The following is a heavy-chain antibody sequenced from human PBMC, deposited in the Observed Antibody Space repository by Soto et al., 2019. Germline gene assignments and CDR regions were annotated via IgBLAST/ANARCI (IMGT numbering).Heavy chain of an antibody. Sequence: VLLVQSGAEVKKPGSSVKVSCKASGGTFSSYAISWVRQAPGQGLEWMGGIIPIFGTANYAQKFQGRVTITADESTSTAYMELSSLRSEDTAVYYCAKYYYDSSGYYYWYFDLWGRGTLVTVSS. CDR3: AKYYYDSSGYYYWYFDL. J-gene: IGHJ2*01. D-gene: IGHD3-22*01. V-gene: IGHV1-69*01. CDR2: IIPIFGTA. CDR1: GGTFSSYA.